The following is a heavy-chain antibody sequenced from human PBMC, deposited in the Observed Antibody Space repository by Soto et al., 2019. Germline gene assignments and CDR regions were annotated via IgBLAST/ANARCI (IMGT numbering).Heavy chain of an antibody. V-gene: IGHV1-2*02. CDR1: GYTFTGYY. Sequence: ASVKVSCKASGYTFTGYYMHWVRQAPGQGLEWMGWINPNSGGTNYAQKFQGRVTMTRDTSISTAYMELSRLRSDDPAVYYCARERYYDSIGYYRLWYFDLWGRGTLVTVSS. CDR2: INPNSGGT. D-gene: IGHD3-22*01. J-gene: IGHJ2*01. CDR3: ARERYYDSIGYYRLWYFDL.